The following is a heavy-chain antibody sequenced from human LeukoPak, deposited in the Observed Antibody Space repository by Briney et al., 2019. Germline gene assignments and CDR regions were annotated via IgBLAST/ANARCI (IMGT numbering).Heavy chain of an antibody. CDR2: INIEGSQK. D-gene: IGHD2-8*01. CDR3: ARDDPNGFFDY. Sequence: GGSLTLSCAASGFIFTSYWMSWVRQAPGKGLEWVANINIEGSQKNYVDSVKGRFTISRDNAENSLYLQLNSLRAEDAAMYFCARDDPNGFFDYWGQGALVTVSS. J-gene: IGHJ4*02. V-gene: IGHV3-7*01. CDR1: GFIFTSYW.